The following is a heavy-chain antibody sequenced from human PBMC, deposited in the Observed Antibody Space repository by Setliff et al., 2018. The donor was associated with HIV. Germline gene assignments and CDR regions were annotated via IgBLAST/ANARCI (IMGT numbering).Heavy chain of an antibody. J-gene: IGHJ4*02. Sequence: PSETLSLTCTVSDYSISSRYYWGWIRQPPGKGLEWIGTIYHSGTTYYNPSLKSRVTISLDTSKNQLSLKLRSVTAADTAVYYCASGYNYAYSDYWGQGTLVTVSS. CDR1: DYSISSRYY. CDR3: ASGYNYAYSDY. CDR2: IYHSGTT. V-gene: IGHV4-38-2*02. D-gene: IGHD5-18*01.